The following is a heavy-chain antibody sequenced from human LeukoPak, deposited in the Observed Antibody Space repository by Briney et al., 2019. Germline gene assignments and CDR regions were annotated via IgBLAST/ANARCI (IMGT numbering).Heavy chain of an antibody. CDR2: IIPIFGTA. J-gene: IGHJ5*02. CDR3: ARTPAYSRSFSIDP. CDR1: GGTFSSYA. D-gene: IGHD6-6*01. Sequence: SVNVSCKASGGTFSSYAISCVPEAPGQGFEWRGGIIPIFGTANYAQQFQGRVTITTDESTSTAYMELSSLRSEDTAVYYCARTPAYSRSFSIDPWGQGTLVTVSS. V-gene: IGHV1-69*05.